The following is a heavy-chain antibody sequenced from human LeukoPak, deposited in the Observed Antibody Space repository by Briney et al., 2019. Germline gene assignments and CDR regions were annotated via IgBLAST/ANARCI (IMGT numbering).Heavy chain of an antibody. Sequence: SESLSLTCTVSGGSISSSSYYWGWIRQPPGKGLEWIGSIYHSGSTYYNPSLKSRVTISVDTSKNQFSLKLSSVTAADTAVYYCARAYYYDSSGYLDYWGQGTLVTVSS. CDR3: ARAYYYDSSGYLDY. V-gene: IGHV4-39*07. D-gene: IGHD3-22*01. CDR1: GGSISSSSYY. CDR2: IYHSGST. J-gene: IGHJ4*02.